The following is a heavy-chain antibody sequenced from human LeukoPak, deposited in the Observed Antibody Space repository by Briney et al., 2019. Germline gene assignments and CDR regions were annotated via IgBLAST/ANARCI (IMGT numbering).Heavy chain of an antibody. CDR2: INPDGSVK. D-gene: IGHD6-19*01. Sequence: PGGSLRLSCAASGFTFSSSWMCWVRQAPGKGLEWVANINPDGSVKNYVDSVKGRFTIFRDNAKNSVFLQMNSLRAEDTAVYYCANEGLSIAVAGYFDYWGQGTLVTVSS. CDR3: ANEGLSIAVAGYFDY. CDR1: GFTFSSSW. J-gene: IGHJ4*02. V-gene: IGHV3-7*01.